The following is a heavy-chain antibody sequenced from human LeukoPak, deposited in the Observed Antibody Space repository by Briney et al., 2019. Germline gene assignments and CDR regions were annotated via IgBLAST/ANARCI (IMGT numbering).Heavy chain of an antibody. CDR2: ISGNNDNP. J-gene: IGHJ4*02. D-gene: IGHD2-2*01. Sequence: ASVKVSCKASGYTFSNFGISWVRQAPGQGHEWMGWISGNNDNPNYGQKFQGRFTVTTDSSTSTAYMELRDLRSGDAAVYYCARDGTSTDDYWGQGTLVTVSS. CDR3: ARDGTSTDDY. CDR1: GYTFSNFG. V-gene: IGHV1-18*01.